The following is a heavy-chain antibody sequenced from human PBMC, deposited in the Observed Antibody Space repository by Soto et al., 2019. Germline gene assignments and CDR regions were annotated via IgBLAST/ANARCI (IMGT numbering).Heavy chain of an antibody. Sequence: QIQLVQSGPEVKKPGASMKVSCKAYDFSFTSHGISWVRQAPGQGLEWMGWISRYNGNTNYAQQFQGRVTMTTDTSTSTAYMELRSLRSDDTAMYFCAIYHLELCRFDYWGQGTLVTVSS. J-gene: IGHJ4*02. CDR3: AIYHLELCRFDY. CDR1: DFSFTSHG. V-gene: IGHV1-18*04. D-gene: IGHD3-16*01. CDR2: ISRYNGNT.